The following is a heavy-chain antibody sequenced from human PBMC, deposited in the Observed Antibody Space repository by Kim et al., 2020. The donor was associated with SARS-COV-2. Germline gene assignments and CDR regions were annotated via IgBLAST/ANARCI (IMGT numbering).Heavy chain of an antibody. CDR2: INHSGST. Sequence: SETLSLTCAVYGGSFSGYYWSWIRQPPGKGLEWIGEINHSGSTNYNPSLKSRVTISVDTSKNQFSLKLSSVTAADTAVYYCARGVIVVVVAATVSYYYYYGMDVWGQGTTVTVSS. CDR1: GGSFSGYY. J-gene: IGHJ6*02. V-gene: IGHV4-34*01. CDR3: ARGVIVVVVAATVSYYYYYGMDV. D-gene: IGHD2-15*01.